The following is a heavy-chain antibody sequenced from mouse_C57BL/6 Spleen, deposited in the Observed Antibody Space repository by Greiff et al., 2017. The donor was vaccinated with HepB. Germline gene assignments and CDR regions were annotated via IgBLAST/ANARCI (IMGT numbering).Heavy chain of an antibody. CDR1: GFTFSSYA. CDR2: ISDGGSYT. V-gene: IGHV5-4*01. D-gene: IGHD1-1*01. J-gene: IGHJ1*03. Sequence: DVQLVESGGGLVKPGGSLKLSCAASGFTFSSYAMSWVRQTPEKRLEWVATISDGGSYTYYPDNVKGRFTISRDNAKNNLYLQMSHLKSEDTAMYYCARESHYYYGSSYWYFDVWGTGTTVTVSS. CDR3: ARESHYYYGSSYWYFDV.